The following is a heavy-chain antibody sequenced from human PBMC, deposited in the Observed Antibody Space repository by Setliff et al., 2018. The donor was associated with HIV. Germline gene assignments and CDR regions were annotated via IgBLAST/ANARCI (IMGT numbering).Heavy chain of an antibody. J-gene: IGHJ6*03. CDR1: GGSISRYF. CDR2: PDTGGRA. Sequence: SETLSLTCTVCGGSISRYFWNWIRQPPVKGLEWIGYPDTGGRAIYNASLESRVAIWMDTSKYQFSLRLTSVAAADSAPYYCVRASHMNPGNRLHSSGPYYSYYMVVWGRGTTVTVSS. D-gene: IGHD6-6*01. V-gene: IGHV4-4*08. CDR3: VRASHMNPGNRLHSSGPYYSYYMVV.